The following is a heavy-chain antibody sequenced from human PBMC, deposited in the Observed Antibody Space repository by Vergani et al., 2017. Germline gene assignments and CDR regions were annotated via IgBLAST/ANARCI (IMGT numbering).Heavy chain of an antibody. CDR3: ARDSDTAMVSLDY. V-gene: IGHV3-21*01. D-gene: IGHD5-18*01. Sequence: EVQLVESGGGLVKPGGSLRLSCAASGFTFSSYSMNWVRQAPGKGLEWVSSISSSSSYIYYADSVKGRFTISRDNSKNTLYLQMNSLRAEDTAVYYCARDSDTAMVSLDYWGQGTLVTVSS. CDR2: ISSSSSYI. J-gene: IGHJ4*02. CDR1: GFTFSSYS.